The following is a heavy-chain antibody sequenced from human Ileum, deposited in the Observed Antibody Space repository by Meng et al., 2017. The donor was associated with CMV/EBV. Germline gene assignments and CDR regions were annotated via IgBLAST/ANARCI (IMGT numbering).Heavy chain of an antibody. Sequence: CATSGFNFDSYAMHWVRQSPGKGLEWVALISFDGKNTYYADSVKGRFTISRDNFKGTLYLQMNTVRLEDTAMYYCARAGLSLHNYLDYWGQGTLVTVSS. CDR3: ARAGLSLHNYLDY. CDR1: GFNFDSYA. V-gene: IGHV3-30*04. J-gene: IGHJ4*02. D-gene: IGHD2/OR15-2a*01. CDR2: ISFDGKNT.